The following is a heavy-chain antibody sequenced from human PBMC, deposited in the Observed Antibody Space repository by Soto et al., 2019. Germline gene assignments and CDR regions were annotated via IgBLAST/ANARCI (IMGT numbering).Heavy chain of an antibody. D-gene: IGHD3-22*01. V-gene: IGHV4-4*02. CDR3: ARLGGYIYYYYGMDV. CDR1: GGPISSSNW. CDR2: IYHSGST. J-gene: IGHJ6*02. Sequence: SETLSLTCAVSGGPISSSNWWSWVRQPPGKGLEWIGEIYHSGSTNYNPSLKSRVTISVDKSKNQFSLKLSSVTAADTAVYYCARLGGYIYYYYGMDVWGQGTPVTVYS.